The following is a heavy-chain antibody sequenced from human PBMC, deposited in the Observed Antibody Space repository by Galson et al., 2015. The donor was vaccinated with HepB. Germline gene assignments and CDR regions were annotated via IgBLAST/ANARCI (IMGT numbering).Heavy chain of an antibody. J-gene: IGHJ4*02. CDR3: AKDKVLRFLEWLSTTGFDY. CDR1: GFTFSSYA. CDR2: ISGSGGST. Sequence: SLRLSCAASGFTFSSYAMSWVRQAPGKGLEWVSAISGSGGSTYYADSVKGRFTISRDNSKNTLYLQMNSLRAEDTAVYYCAKDKVLRFLEWLSTTGFDYWGQGTLVTVSS. D-gene: IGHD3-3*01. V-gene: IGHV3-23*01.